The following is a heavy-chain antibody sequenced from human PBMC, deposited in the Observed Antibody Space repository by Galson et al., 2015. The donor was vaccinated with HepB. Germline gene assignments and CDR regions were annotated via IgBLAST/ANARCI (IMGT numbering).Heavy chain of an antibody. Sequence: SLRLSCAASGFTFSSYAMSWVRQAPGKGLEWVSAISGSGGSTYYADSVKGRFTISRDHSKNTLYLQMNSLRAEDTAVYYCAKGELWSGYYGYYFDYWGQGTLVTVSS. D-gene: IGHD3-3*01. J-gene: IGHJ4*02. CDR2: ISGSGGST. CDR1: GFTFSSYA. V-gene: IGHV3-23*01. CDR3: AKGELWSGYYGYYFDY.